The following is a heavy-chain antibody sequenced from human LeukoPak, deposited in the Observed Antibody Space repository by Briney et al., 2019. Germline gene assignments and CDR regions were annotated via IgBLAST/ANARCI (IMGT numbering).Heavy chain of an antibody. CDR1: GFTFSSYG. J-gene: IGHJ4*02. Sequence: SGGSLRLSCAASGFTFSSYGMHWVRQAPGKGLERVAVIWYDGSNKYYADSVKGRFTISRDNSKNTLYLQMNSPRAEDTAVYYCARALTVKNSHYFDYWGQGTLVTVSS. CDR2: IWYDGSNK. CDR3: ARALTVKNSHYFDY. V-gene: IGHV3-33*01. D-gene: IGHD4-17*01.